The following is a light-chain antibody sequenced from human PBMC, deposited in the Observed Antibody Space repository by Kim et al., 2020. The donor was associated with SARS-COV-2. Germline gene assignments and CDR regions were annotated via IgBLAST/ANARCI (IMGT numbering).Light chain of an antibody. Sequence: SESVGDRVTNTCRASQGINSALAWYQQKPGKAPNLLIFLASNLESGVPSRFSGSGSGTDFTLTIDSLQPEDFATYYCQQFNNLPYTFGQGTKLGI. CDR2: LAS. CDR3: QQFNNLPYT. V-gene: IGKV1D-13*01. J-gene: IGKJ2*01. CDR1: QGINSA.